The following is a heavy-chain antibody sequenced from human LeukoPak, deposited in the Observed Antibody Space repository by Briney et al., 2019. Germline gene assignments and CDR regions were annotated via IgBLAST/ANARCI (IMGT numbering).Heavy chain of an antibody. D-gene: IGHD6-13*01. CDR2: IIPIFGTA. CDR3: ARSSSSWYYYFDY. J-gene: IGHJ4*02. V-gene: IGHV1-69*13. CDR1: GGTLSSYA. Sequence: SVKVSCKASGGTLSSYAISWVRQAPGQGLEWMGGIIPIFGTANYAQKFQGRVTITADESTSTAYMELSSLRSEDTAVYYCARSSSSWYYYFDYWGQGTLVTVSS.